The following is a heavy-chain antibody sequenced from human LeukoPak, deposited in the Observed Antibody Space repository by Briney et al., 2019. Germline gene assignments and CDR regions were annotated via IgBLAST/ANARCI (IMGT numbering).Heavy chain of an antibody. D-gene: IGHD3-10*01. J-gene: IGHJ6*04. V-gene: IGHV3-49*04. CDR2: VRSKAYGVAT. CDR1: GFTFSDYY. CDR3: SRADYYGSGSPISLDV. Sequence: GGSLRLSCAASGFTFSDYYMSWVRQAPGKGLEWVGFVRSKAYGVATEHAASVKGRFTISRDDSKSIAYLQMNSLKTEDTAVYYCSRADYYGSGSPISLDVWGKGTTVTVSS.